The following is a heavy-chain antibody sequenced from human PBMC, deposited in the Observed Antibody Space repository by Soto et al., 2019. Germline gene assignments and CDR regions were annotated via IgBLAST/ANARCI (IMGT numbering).Heavy chain of an antibody. D-gene: IGHD6-19*01. J-gene: IGHJ3*02. CDR3: AKVGPGGWYSSDAFDI. V-gene: IGHV3-9*01. CDR1: GFTFDDYA. CDR2: ISWNSGSI. Sequence: EVQLVESGGGLVQPGRSLRLSCAASGFTFDDYAMHWVRQAPGKGLEWVSGISWNSGSIGYADSVKGRFTISRDNAKNSLYLQMNSLRAEDTALYYCAKVGPGGWYSSDAFDIWGQGTMVTVSS.